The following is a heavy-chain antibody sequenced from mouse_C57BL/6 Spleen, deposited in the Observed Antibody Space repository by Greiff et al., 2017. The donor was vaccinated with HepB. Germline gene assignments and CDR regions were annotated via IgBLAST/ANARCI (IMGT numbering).Heavy chain of an antibody. CDR3: ARGPRITTVVATPVDY. CDR2: IYPGDGDT. D-gene: IGHD1-1*01. V-gene: IGHV1-82*01. CDR1: GYAFSSSW. J-gene: IGHJ4*01. Sequence: QVQLQQSGPELVKPGASVKISCKASGYAFSSSWMNWVKQRPGKGLEWIGRIYPGDGDTNYNGKFKGKATLTADKSSSTAYMQLSSLTSEDSAVYFCARGPRITTVVATPVDYWGQGTSVTVSS.